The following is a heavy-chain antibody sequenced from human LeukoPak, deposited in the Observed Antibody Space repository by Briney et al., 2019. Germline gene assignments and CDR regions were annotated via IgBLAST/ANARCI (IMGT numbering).Heavy chain of an antibody. D-gene: IGHD3-22*01. CDR3: ARDLFGYYDTNGRYLFF. V-gene: IGHV1-46*01. CDR1: GYTFISYY. Sequence: ASVKVSCKASGYTFISYYIHWVRQAPGQGLEWMGLINPSGGSTSYAQKFQGRVNMSRDTSTSTVYMELSSLISEDSAVYYCARDLFGYYDTNGRYLFFWGQGTLVTVSS. J-gene: IGHJ4*02. CDR2: INPSGGST.